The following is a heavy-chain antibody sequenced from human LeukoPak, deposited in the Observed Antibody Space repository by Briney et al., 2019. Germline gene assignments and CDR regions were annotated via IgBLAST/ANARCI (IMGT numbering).Heavy chain of an antibody. CDR3: AKDSSGWPLFDY. CDR1: GFTFDDYA. V-gene: IGHV3-9*03. CDR2: ISWNSYSI. Sequence: PGGSLRLSCAASGFTFDDYAMHWVRRAPGKGLEWVSGISWNSYSIGYADSVKGRFTISRDNAKNSLYLQMNSLRAEDMAFYYCAKDSSGWPLFDYWGQGTLVTVSS. D-gene: IGHD6-19*01. J-gene: IGHJ4*02.